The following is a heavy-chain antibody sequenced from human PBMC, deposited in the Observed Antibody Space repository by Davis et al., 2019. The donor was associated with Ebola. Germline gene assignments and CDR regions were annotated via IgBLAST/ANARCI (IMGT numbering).Heavy chain of an antibody. Sequence: SVKVSCKASGYTFTSYAMHRVRQPPGQRLEWMGWINAGNGNTKYSQKFQGRVTITRDTSASTAYMELSSLRSEDTAVYYCARGSSKAYYYYGMDVWGQGTTVTVSS. V-gene: IGHV1-3*01. D-gene: IGHD6-6*01. CDR1: GYTFTSYA. CDR2: INAGNGNT. CDR3: ARGSSKAYYYYGMDV. J-gene: IGHJ6*02.